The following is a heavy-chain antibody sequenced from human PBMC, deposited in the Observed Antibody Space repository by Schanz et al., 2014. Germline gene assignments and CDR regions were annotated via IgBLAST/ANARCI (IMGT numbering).Heavy chain of an antibody. CDR3: AREQIMAAAGLVDY. CDR1: GFTFSDHC. V-gene: IGHV3-11*05. J-gene: IGHJ4*01. CDR2: ISGTTTYT. Sequence: VQLLDSGGGLVQPGGSLRLSCAASGFTFSDHCMDWVRQAPGKGLEWVSYISGTTTYTNYADSVKGRFTISRDNAKNSLYLQMNSLRAEDTAVYYCAREQIMAAAGLVDYWGHGTLVTVSS. D-gene: IGHD6-13*01.